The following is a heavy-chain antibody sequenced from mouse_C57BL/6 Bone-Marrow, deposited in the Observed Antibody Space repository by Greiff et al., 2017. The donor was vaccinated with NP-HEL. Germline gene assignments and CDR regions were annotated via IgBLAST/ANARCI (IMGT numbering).Heavy chain of an antibody. Sequence: QVQLQQSGAELVRPGASVKLSCKASGYTFTDYYINWVKQRPGQGLEWIARIYPGSGNTYYNEKFKGKATLTAEKSSSTAYMQLSSLTSEDSAVYFCAIYLERGDYWGQGTTLTVSS. CDR1: GYTFTDYY. V-gene: IGHV1-76*01. CDR2: IYPGSGNT. CDR3: AIYLERGDY. D-gene: IGHD5-1-1*01. J-gene: IGHJ2*01.